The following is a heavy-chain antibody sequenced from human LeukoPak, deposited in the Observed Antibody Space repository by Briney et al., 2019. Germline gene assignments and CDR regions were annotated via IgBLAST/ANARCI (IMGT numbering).Heavy chain of an antibody. V-gene: IGHV3-9*01. CDR3: AKDIGRLPLEYFQH. D-gene: IGHD5-12*01. CDR2: ISWNSGSI. CDR1: GFTFDDYA. Sequence: GGSLRLSCAVSGFTFDDYAMHWVRQAPGKGLEWVSGISWNSGSIGYADSVKGRFTISRDNAKNSLYLQMNSLRAEDTALYYCAKDIGRLPLEYFQHWGQGTLVTVSS. J-gene: IGHJ1*01.